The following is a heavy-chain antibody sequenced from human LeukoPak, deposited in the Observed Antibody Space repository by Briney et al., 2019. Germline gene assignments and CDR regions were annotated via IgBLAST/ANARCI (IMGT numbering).Heavy chain of an antibody. V-gene: IGHV1-18*01. Sequence: ASVKVSCKASGYTFSSYGINWVRQAPGQGLEWMGWISTYNGNTNYAQKLQGRVTMTTDTSTSTAYMELRSLRSDDTAVYYCARDRVMSEMATPESYYLDYWGQGTLVTVSS. D-gene: IGHD5-12*01. CDR3: ARDRVMSEMATPESYYLDY. CDR1: GYTFSSYG. J-gene: IGHJ4*02. CDR2: ISTYNGNT.